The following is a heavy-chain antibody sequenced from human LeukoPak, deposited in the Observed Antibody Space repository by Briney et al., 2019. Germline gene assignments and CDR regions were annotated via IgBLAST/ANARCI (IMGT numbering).Heavy chain of an antibody. CDR2: INPNSGGT. CDR1: GYTFTGYY. CDR3: ARGVPTATARWFDP. Sequence: ASVKVSCKASGYTFTGYYMHWVRQAPGQGLEWMGRINPNSGGTNYAQKFQGRVTMTRDTSISTAYMELSRLRSDDTALYYCARGVPTATARWFDPWGQGTLVTVSS. J-gene: IGHJ5*02. V-gene: IGHV1-2*06. D-gene: IGHD2-21*02.